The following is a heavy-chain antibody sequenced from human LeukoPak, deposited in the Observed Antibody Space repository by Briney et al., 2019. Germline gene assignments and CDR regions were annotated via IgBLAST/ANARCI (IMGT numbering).Heavy chain of an antibody. Sequence: GGSLRLSCAASGFTFSASPMIWVRQVSGKGLEWVSVIYGNGREIHYADSAKGRFTISRDNSKNTLFLQMNSLRAEDTAVYYCATYAQKWVPSDSWGQGTLVTVSS. V-gene: IGHV3-23*01. J-gene: IGHJ5*02. CDR3: ATYAQKWVPSDS. D-gene: IGHD3-16*01. CDR1: GFTFSASP. CDR2: IYGNGREI.